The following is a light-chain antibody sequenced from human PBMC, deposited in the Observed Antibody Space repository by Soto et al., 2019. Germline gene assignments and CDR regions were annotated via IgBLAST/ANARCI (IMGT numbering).Light chain of an antibody. J-gene: IGLJ2*01. CDR2: DVS. V-gene: IGLV2-14*01. CDR1: SSDVGGYNY. Sequence: QSALTQPGSVSGSPGQSITISCTGTSSDVGGYNYVSWYQQHPGKAPKLMIYDVSNRPSGVSNRFSGSKSGNTASLTISGLQAEDEADYYCSSYTSSSVVFGGGTKLTV. CDR3: SSYTSSSVV.